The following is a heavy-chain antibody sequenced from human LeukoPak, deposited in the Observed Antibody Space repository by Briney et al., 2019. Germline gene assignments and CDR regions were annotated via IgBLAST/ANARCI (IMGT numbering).Heavy chain of an antibody. J-gene: IGHJ6*03. CDR2: INAGNGNT. CDR1: GYSFTSYW. V-gene: IGHV1-3*03. Sequence: GESLKISCKGSGYSFTSYWIGWVRQAPGQRLEWMGWINAGNGNTKYSQEFQGRVTITRDTSASTAYMELSSLRSEDMAVYYCARDGYSYGYDNYYYYYYMDVWGKGTTVTVSS. D-gene: IGHD5-18*01. CDR3: ARDGYSYGYDNYYYYYYMDV.